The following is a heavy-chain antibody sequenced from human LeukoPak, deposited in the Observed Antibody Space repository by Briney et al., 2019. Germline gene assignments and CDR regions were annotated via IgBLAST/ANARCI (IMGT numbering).Heavy chain of an antibody. J-gene: IGHJ4*02. V-gene: IGHV4-4*07. Sequence: SETLSLTCTVSGGSISSFYWSWIRQPAGRGLEWIGRIYTSGSTNYNPSLKSRVTMSVDTSNNQFSLKLNSVTAADTAVYYCARERWNFPDCWGQGTLVTVSS. CDR3: ARERWNFPDC. CDR2: IYTSGST. CDR1: GGSISSFY. D-gene: IGHD1-7*01.